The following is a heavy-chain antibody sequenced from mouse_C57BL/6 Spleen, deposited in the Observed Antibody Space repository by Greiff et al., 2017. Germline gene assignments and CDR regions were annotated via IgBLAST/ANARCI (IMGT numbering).Heavy chain of an antibody. D-gene: IGHD1-1*01. CDR1: GYPFTSYW. CDR3: ARAGFTTVVAHYLDY. V-gene: IGHV1-61*01. J-gene: IGHJ2*01. Sequence: QSCKAPGYPFTSYWMDWVTQSPGQGLEWIGNIYPSDSEPHYNQKFKDKATLTVDKSSSTAYMQLSSLTSEDSAVYYCARAGFTTVVAHYLDYWGQGTTLTVSS. CDR2: IYPSDSEP.